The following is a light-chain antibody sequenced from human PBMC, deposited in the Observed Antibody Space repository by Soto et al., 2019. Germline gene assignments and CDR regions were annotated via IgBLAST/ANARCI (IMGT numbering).Light chain of an antibody. CDR1: QGIRNE. Sequence: AIQMTQSPSSLSASVGDRVTITCRASQGIRNELGWYQQKPGKAPKLLIYAASNLQSGVQSRFSGSGSGTDFTLTIRSLQPEDFATYYCIQDYNYPWTFGQGTKVDIK. V-gene: IGKV1-6*01. CDR2: AAS. J-gene: IGKJ1*01. CDR3: IQDYNYPWT.